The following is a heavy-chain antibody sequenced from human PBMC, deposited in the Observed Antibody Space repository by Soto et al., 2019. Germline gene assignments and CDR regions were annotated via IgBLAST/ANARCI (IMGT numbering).Heavy chain of an antibody. J-gene: IGHJ6*02. CDR3: ARQGALTVMFYYHGMDV. D-gene: IGHD3-9*01. Sequence: QVQLQQWGAGLLKPSETLSLTCDVYGGSFGGYFWSWIRQPPGKGLEWIGEINHGGITNYNPSLKSRITISVDTSKNHFSLKLSSVTAADAAVYYCARQGALTVMFYYHGMDVWGQGTSVTVSS. CDR1: GGSFGGYF. CDR2: INHGGIT. V-gene: IGHV4-34*02.